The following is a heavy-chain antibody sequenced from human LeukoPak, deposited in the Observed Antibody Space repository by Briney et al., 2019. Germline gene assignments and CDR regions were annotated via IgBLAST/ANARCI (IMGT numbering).Heavy chain of an antibody. V-gene: IGHV3-21*01. Sequence: GRSLRLSCAASGFTFSSYSMNWVRQAPGKGLEWVSSISSSSSYIYYADSVKGRFTISRDNAKNSLYLQMNSLRAEDTAVYYCARDREVVPAAMYYYYYGMDVWGQGTTVTVSS. CDR2: ISSSSSYI. CDR1: GFTFSSYS. CDR3: ARDREVVPAAMYYYYYGMDV. J-gene: IGHJ6*02. D-gene: IGHD2-2*01.